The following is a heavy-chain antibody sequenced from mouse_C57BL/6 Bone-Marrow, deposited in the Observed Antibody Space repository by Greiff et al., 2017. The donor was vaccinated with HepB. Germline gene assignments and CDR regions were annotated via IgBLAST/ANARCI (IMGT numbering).Heavy chain of an antibody. CDR1: GYTFTDYE. Sequence: QVHLKQSGAELVRPGASVTLSCKASGYTFTDYEMHWVKQTPVHGLEWIGAIDPETGGTAYNQKFKGKAILTADKSSSTAYMELRSLTSEDSAVYYCTRYPPHYGNYEFAYWGQGTLVTVSA. D-gene: IGHD2-1*01. CDR3: TRYPPHYGNYEFAY. V-gene: IGHV1-15*01. J-gene: IGHJ3*01. CDR2: IDPETGGT.